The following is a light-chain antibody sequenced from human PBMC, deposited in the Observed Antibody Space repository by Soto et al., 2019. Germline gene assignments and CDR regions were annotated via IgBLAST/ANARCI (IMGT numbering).Light chain of an antibody. CDR2: DAS. V-gene: IGKV3-11*01. Sequence: EIVLTQSPATLSSSPGERATLSCRASQSVSSYLAWYQQKPGQAPRLLIYDASNRATGIPARFSGSGSGTDFTLTISSLEPEDFAVYYCQQRSNWPRRWTFGQGTKVEIK. CDR3: QQRSNWPRRWT. J-gene: IGKJ1*01. CDR1: QSVSSY.